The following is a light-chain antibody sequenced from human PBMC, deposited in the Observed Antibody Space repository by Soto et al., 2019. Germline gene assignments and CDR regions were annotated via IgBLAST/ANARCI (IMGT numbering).Light chain of an antibody. J-gene: IGKJ4*01. V-gene: IGKV1-5*01. CDR1: QSIGSW. CDR2: DAS. CDR3: QQYNSYPPN. Sequence: DVQMTQSPSTLSASVGDRVTITCRASQSIGSWLAWYQQKPGKAPKLLIYDASILENGVPSRFSGSGSGTEFALPLSSLQADDFAIYYCQQYNSYPPNFGGGTTVEIK.